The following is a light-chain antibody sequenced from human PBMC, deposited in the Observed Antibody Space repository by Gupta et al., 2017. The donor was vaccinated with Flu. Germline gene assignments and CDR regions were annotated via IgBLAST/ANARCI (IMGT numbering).Light chain of an antibody. Sequence: PGEKATLSCRASQSATINYLAWYQQKPGQAPRLLMYGASNRAIGIPDRFSGSGSGTEFTLTINRLEPEDFAVYYCQQYDKSPFTFGGGTKVEIK. CDR3: QQYDKSPFT. CDR2: GAS. CDR1: QSATINY. V-gene: IGKV3-20*01. J-gene: IGKJ4*01.